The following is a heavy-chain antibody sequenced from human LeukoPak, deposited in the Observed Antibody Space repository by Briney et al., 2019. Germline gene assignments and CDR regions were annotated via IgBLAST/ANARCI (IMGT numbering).Heavy chain of an antibody. CDR2: INTDGSST. J-gene: IGHJ4*02. V-gene: IGHV3-74*01. Sequence: PAGSLRLSCAVSGFTFSSYWMHWVRQPPGKGLVWVSRINTDGSSTDYADSVKGRFTISRDNAKNTLYLQMNSVRAEDTAVYYCVNSKGYPDSWGQGTLVTVSS. CDR3: VNSKGYPDS. CDR1: GFTFSSYW. D-gene: IGHD5-18*01.